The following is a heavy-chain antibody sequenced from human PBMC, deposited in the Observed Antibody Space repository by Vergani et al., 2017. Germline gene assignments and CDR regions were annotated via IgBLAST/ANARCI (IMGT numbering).Heavy chain of an antibody. Sequence: EVQLLESGGGLVQPGGSLRLSCAASGFTFSSYAMSWVRQAPGQGVEWVSAISGSGGSTYYADSMKGRFTISRDNSKNTLYLQMNSLRAEDTAVYYCAKEKGGGYYGDYVGYIQHWGQGTLVTVSS. CDR1: GFTFSSYA. CDR3: AKEKGGGYYGDYVGYIQH. D-gene: IGHD4-17*01. CDR2: ISGSGGST. V-gene: IGHV3-23*01. J-gene: IGHJ1*01.